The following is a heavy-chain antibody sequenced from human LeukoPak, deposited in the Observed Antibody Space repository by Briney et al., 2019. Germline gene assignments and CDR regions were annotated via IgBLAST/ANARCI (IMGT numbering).Heavy chain of an antibody. CDR2: IYYSGST. Sequence: SETLSLTCTVSGGSISSSSYYWGWIRQPPGKGLEWIGSIYYSGSTYYNPSLKSRVTISVDTSKNQFSLKLSSVTAADTAVYYCARAPPNWGFDYWGQGTLVTVSS. D-gene: IGHD7-27*01. J-gene: IGHJ4*02. CDR3: ARAPPNWGFDY. CDR1: GGSISSSSYY. V-gene: IGHV4-39*01.